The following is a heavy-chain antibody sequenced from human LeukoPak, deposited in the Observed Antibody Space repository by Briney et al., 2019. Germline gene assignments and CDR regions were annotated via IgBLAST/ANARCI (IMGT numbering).Heavy chain of an antibody. D-gene: IGHD6-13*01. CDR1: GGTFSSYA. CDR3: ARDHPPGYSSSWYFDY. V-gene: IGHV1-69*04. J-gene: IGHJ4*02. CDR2: IIPILGIA. Sequence: GASVKVSCKASGGTFSSYAISWVRQAPGQGLEWMGRIIPILGIANYAQKFQGRVTITADKSTSTAYMEPSSLRSEDTAVYYCARDHPPGYSSSWYFDYWGQGTLVTVSS.